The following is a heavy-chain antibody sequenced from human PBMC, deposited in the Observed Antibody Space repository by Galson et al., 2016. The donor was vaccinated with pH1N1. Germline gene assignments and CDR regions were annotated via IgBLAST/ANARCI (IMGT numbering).Heavy chain of an antibody. CDR3: AKDLLIPGMTPVINPDDY. CDR1: GFSFSRYG. CDR2: IRTDGINK. J-gene: IGHJ4*02. Sequence: SLRLSCAAAGFSFSRYGFHWVRQAPGKGLEWVAFIRTDGINKNYADSVKGRFTISRDNSRNTLFLQMNGLRAEDTAVYYCAKDLLIPGMTPVINPDDYWGQGTLVTVSP. D-gene: IGHD4-17*01. V-gene: IGHV3-30*02.